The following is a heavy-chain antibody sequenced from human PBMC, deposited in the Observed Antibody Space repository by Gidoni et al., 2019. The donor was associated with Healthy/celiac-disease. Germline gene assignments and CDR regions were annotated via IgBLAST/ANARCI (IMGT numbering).Heavy chain of an antibody. V-gene: IGHV1-2*04. Sequence: QVQLVQSGAEVKKPGASVNVSCKASGYTFTGYYMLWVRQAPGQGLEWLGWINPNSGGTNYAQKFQGWVTMTRDTSISTAYMELSRLRSDDTAVYYCARGRYCTNGVCYSFLDVWGKGTTVTVSS. CDR3: ARGRYCTNGVCYSFLDV. CDR2: INPNSGGT. J-gene: IGHJ6*04. D-gene: IGHD2-8*01. CDR1: GYTFTGYY.